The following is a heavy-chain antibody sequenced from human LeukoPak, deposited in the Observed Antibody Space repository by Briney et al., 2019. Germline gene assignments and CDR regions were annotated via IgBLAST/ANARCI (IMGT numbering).Heavy chain of an antibody. CDR3: ARAPQLLGGWRTGDY. V-gene: IGHV1-18*01. D-gene: IGHD3-16*01. CDR2: ISAYNGNT. J-gene: IGHJ4*02. CDR1: GYTFTSYG. Sequence: ASVKVSCKASGYTFTSYGISWVRQAPGQGLEWMGWISAYNGNTNYAQKLQGRVTMTTDTSTSTAYMELRSLRSDDTAVYYCARAPQLLGGWRTGDYWGQGTLVTVSS.